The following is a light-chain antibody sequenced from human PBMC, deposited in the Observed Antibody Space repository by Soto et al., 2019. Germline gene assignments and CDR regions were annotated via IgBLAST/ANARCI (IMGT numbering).Light chain of an antibody. CDR2: GAS. CDR3: QQYGSSPLT. V-gene: IGKV3-20*01. CDR1: QSVSSSY. Sequence: DIVLTQSPGTLSLSPGERATLSCRASQSVSSSYLAWYQQKLGQAPRLLIYGASNRATGIPDRFSGSGSGTDFTLTISRLEPEDFAVYYCQQYGSSPLTFGGGTKVEIK. J-gene: IGKJ4*01.